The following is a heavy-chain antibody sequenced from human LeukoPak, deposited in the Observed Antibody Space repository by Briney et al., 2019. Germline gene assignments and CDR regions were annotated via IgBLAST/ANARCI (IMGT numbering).Heavy chain of an antibody. Sequence: GGSLRLSCAASGFTFSDYYMNRIRQAPGKGLEWVSSISGGSRTINYADSVKGRFTTSRDNAKNSLFLQVNSLRAEDTAVYYCARAGQSDYWGQGTLVTVSS. V-gene: IGHV3-11*01. CDR1: GFTFSDYY. CDR3: ARAGQSDY. CDR2: ISGGSRTI. J-gene: IGHJ4*02.